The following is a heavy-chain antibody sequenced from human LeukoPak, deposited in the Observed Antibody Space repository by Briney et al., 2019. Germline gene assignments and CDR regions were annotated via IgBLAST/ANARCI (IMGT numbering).Heavy chain of an antibody. CDR2: INTNTGKP. CDR1: GYTFTRYA. V-gene: IGHV7-4-1*02. D-gene: IGHD3-22*01. CDR3: VRDPSSGSPRFDP. J-gene: IGHJ5*02. Sequence: ASVKVSFTASGYTFTRYAMNWVRQAPGQGLEWMGWINTNTGKPTYVQGFTGRFVFSLDTSVSTAYLQISSLKAEDTAVYYCVRDPSSGSPRFDPWGQGTLVTVSS.